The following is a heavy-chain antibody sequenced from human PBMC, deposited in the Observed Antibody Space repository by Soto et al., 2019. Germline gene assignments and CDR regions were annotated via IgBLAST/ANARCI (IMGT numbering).Heavy chain of an antibody. CDR3: ARAGLGDGSDY. CDR1: GGSVSSGSYY. D-gene: IGHD1-26*01. J-gene: IGHJ4*02. V-gene: IGHV4-61*01. Sequence: QVQLQESGPGLVKPSETLSLTCTVSGGSVSSGSYYWSWIRQPPGKGLEWIGYIYYSGSTKYNPSLKGRVTISVDTSKNRCSLKLSSVTAADTAVYYCARAGLGDGSDYWGQGTLVTVSS. CDR2: IYYSGST.